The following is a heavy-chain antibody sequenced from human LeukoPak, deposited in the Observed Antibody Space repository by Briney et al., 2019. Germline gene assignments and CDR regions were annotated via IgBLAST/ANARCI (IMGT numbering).Heavy chain of an antibody. J-gene: IGHJ4*02. CDR2: IRSKANSYAT. CDR1: GFTFSGSA. V-gene: IGHV3-73*01. CDR3: TPAGGSGSYSGY. D-gene: IGHD3-10*01. Sequence: GGSLRLSCAASGFTFSGSAMHWVRQASGKGLEWVGRIRSKANSYATAYAASVKGRFTISGDDSKNTAYLQMNSLKTEDTAVYYCTPAGGSGSYSGYWGQGTLVTVSS.